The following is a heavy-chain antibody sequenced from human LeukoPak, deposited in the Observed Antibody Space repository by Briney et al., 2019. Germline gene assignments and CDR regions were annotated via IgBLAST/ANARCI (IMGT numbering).Heavy chain of an antibody. CDR2: IYYSGST. V-gene: IGHV4-59*01. D-gene: IGHD3-10*01. J-gene: IGHJ4*02. CDR1: GGSISSYY. CDR3: ARDSGRSDFDY. Sequence: PSETLSLTCTVSGGSISSYYWSWIRQPPGKGLEWIGYIYYSGSTNYNPSPKSRVTISVDMSKNQFPLKLSSVTAADTAVYYCARDSGRSDFDYWGQGTLVTVSS.